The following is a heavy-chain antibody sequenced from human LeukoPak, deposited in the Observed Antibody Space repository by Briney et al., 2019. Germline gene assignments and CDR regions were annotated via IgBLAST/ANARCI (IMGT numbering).Heavy chain of an antibody. V-gene: IGHV4-34*01. CDR1: GGSFSGYY. J-gene: IGHJ4*02. Sequence: SETLSLTCAVYGGSFSGYYWSWIRQPPGKGLEWIGEINHSGSTNYNPSLKSRVTISVDTSKNQFSLRLSSVTAADTAVYYCATMRLLDYSSGHFDYWGQGTLVTVSS. D-gene: IGHD6-19*01. CDR3: ATMRLLDYSSGHFDY. CDR2: INHSGST.